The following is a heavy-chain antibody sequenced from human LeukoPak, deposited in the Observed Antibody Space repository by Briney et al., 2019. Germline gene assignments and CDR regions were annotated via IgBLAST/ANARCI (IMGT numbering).Heavy chain of an antibody. CDR2: IKQDGSEK. J-gene: IGHJ6*02. Sequence: GGSLRLSCAASGFIFSSYWMHWVRQAPGKGLEWVANIKQDGSEKYYVDSVKGRFTISRDNAKNSLYLQMNSLRAEDTAVYYCGRSMDVWGQGTTVTVSS. V-gene: IGHV3-7*03. CDR3: GRSMDV. CDR1: GFIFSSYW.